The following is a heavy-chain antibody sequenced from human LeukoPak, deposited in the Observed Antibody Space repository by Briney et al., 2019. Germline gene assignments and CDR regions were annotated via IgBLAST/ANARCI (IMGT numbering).Heavy chain of an antibody. CDR2: IYAAGNT. V-gene: IGHV3-66*01. J-gene: IGHJ5*02. CDR3: ARAIQYRFDP. Sequence: GGSLRLSRAASEYTVGSKYVRCVRQGPGKGLEWVSVIYAAGNTYYADSVKGRFTISRDNSKNTLYVQMSSLRAEDTAVYYCARAIQYRFDPWGQGTLVTVSS. D-gene: IGHD2/OR15-2a*01. CDR1: EYTVGSKY.